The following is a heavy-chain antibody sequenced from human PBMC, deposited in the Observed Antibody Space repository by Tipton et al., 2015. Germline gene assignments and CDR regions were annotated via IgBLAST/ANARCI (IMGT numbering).Heavy chain of an antibody. CDR2: IFYTGRT. V-gene: IGHV4-39*01. CDR3: ARRNWNFVVDP. D-gene: IGHD1-7*01. CDR1: GDPISSSSYY. J-gene: IGHJ5*02. Sequence: TLSLTCTVSGDPISSSSYYWGWIRQPPGKGLEWIGSIFYTGRTNYSPSLKSRGTISIDTALKQISLKLTSVTAADTAVYFCARRNWNFVVDPWGPGTLVSVSS.